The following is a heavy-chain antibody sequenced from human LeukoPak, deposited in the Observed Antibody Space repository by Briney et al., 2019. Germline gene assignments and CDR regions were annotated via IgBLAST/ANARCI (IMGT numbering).Heavy chain of an antibody. CDR3: ARDRLGVTTPNFDY. V-gene: IGHV3-48*01. J-gene: IGHJ4*02. D-gene: IGHD3-10*01. Sequence: GGPLRLSCAASGFTFSSYSLNWVRQAPGKGLEWVSYISSSGSPIYYADSVKGRFTISRDNAKNSLYLQMNSLRAEDTAVYYCARDRLGVTTPNFDYWGQGTLVTVSS. CDR2: ISSSGSPI. CDR1: GFTFSSYS.